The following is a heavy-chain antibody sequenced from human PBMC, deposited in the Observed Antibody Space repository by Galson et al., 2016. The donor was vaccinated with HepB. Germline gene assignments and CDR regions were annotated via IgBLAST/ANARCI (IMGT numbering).Heavy chain of an antibody. V-gene: IGHV3-21*01. D-gene: IGHD1-26*01. J-gene: IGHJ6*02. CDR1: GFSFNTYN. Sequence: SLRLSCAASGFSFNTYNMNWVRQAPGKGLEWVSSISSNSAYIYYTDSVKGRFTISRDNAKNSLFLQMDSLRAEDTAVYYCARARSNTWVDYQYGMDVWGQGTTVTVSS. CDR2: ISSNSAYI. CDR3: ARARSNTWVDYQYGMDV.